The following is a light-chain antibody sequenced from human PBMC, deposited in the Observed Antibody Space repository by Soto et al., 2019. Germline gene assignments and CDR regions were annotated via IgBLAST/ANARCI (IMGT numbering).Light chain of an antibody. V-gene: IGKV1-5*01. CDR3: QQYVT. J-gene: IGKJ1*01. CDR1: QTISSW. Sequence: DIQMTQSPSSLSASIGDRVTITCRASQTISSWLAWYQQKPGKAPKLLIFDASTLESGVPSRFSGSGSGTEFTLTISSLQPDDFATYYCQQYVTFGQGTKVDIK. CDR2: DAS.